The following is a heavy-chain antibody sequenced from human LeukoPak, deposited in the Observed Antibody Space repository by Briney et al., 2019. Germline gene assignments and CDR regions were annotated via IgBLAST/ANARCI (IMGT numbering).Heavy chain of an antibody. V-gene: IGHV3-30*03. J-gene: IGHJ4*02. D-gene: IGHD6-13*01. Sequence: GGSLRLSCAASGFTFSSYGIHWVRQAPGKGLEWVTVVSSDGSIKYYADSGKGRFTISRDTSENTVYLQMNSLGAEDTAFYYCARGYSSSWLGYFDYWGQGTLVTVSS. CDR2: VSSDGSIK. CDR1: GFTFSSYG. CDR3: ARGYSSSWLGYFDY.